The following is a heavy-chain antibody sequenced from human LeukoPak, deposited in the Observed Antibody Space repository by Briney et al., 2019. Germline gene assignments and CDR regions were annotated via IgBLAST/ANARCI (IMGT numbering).Heavy chain of an antibody. J-gene: IGHJ4*02. CDR3: ARGLSAIVY. D-gene: IGHD2-15*01. CDR2: INHSGST. Sequence: SETLSLTCAVYGGSFSGYYWSWIRQPPGKGLEWIGEINHSGSTNYNPSLKSRVTTSVDTSKNQFSLKLSSVTAADTAVYYCARGLSAIVYWGQGTLVTVSS. CDR1: GGSFSGYY. V-gene: IGHV4-34*01.